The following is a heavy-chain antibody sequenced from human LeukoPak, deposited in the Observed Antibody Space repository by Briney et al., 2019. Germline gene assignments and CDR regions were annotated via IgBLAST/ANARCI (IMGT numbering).Heavy chain of an antibody. V-gene: IGHV4-31*03. CDR3: ARAQKTYWRDSDY. CDR2: IYYSGST. J-gene: IGHJ4*02. CDR1: GGSINSGGYY. Sequence: SETLSLTCTVSGGSINSGGYYWSWIRQHPGKGLEWIGYIYYSGSTYYNPSLKSRVTISVDTSKNQFSLKLSSVTAADTAVYYCARAQKTYWRDSDYWGQGTLVTVSS. D-gene: IGHD2-8*02.